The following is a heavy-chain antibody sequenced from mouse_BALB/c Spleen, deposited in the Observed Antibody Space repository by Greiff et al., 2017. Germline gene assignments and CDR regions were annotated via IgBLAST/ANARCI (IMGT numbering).Heavy chain of an antibody. CDR1: GYSITSDYA. CDR3: AREDDGYYVY. D-gene: IGHD2-3*01. CDR2: ISYSGST. J-gene: IGHJ2*01. V-gene: IGHV3-2*02. Sequence: VQLKESGPGLVKPSQSLSLTCTVTGYSITSDYAWNWIRQFPGNKLEWMGYISYSGSTSYNPSLKSRISITRDTSKNQFFLQLNSVTTEDTATYYCAREDDGYYVYWGQGTTLTVSS.